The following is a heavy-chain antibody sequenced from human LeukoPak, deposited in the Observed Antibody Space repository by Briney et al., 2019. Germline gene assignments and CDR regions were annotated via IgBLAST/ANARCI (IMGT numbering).Heavy chain of an antibody. CDR1: GYRFNSYW. J-gene: IGHJ1*01. Sequence: GESMKISCQGSGYRFNSYWIGWVRQMPGKGLGWMGIIYPGDSDTRYSPSFQGQVTISAEKSISTAYLQWSSLKASDTAMYYCARRLTVRGVGYFQHWGRAPWSPSPQ. CDR3: ARRLTVRGVGYFQH. V-gene: IGHV5-51*01. CDR2: IYPGDSDT. D-gene: IGHD3-10*01.